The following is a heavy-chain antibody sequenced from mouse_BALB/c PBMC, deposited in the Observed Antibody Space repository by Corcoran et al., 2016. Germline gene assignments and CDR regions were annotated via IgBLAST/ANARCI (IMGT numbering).Heavy chain of an antibody. CDR3: ARWEWYIDV. Sequence: EVQLQQSGPELVKPGAALKISCKASGYSFTGYYLHWVKQSHVKSLEWIGRINPYNGATSYNQNFKDKASLTVDKSSSTAYMELHSLTSEDSAVYYCARWEWYIDVLGAGTTVTVS. J-gene: IGHJ1*01. CDR2: INPYNGAT. V-gene: IGHV1-26*01. CDR1: GYSFTGYY. D-gene: IGHD4-1*01.